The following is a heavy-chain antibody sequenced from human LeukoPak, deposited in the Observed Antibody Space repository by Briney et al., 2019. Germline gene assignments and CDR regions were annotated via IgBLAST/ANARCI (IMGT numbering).Heavy chain of an antibody. Sequence: PSGTLSLTCTVSGGSASTYYWTWIRQPAGKGLEWIGRIYTTGSTNYNPSLKSRVTMSVDTSKNQFSLRLSSVTAADTAVYYCARAPLYVDVWGKGTTVTVSS. V-gene: IGHV4-4*07. J-gene: IGHJ6*03. CDR2: IYTTGST. CDR3: ARAPLYVDV. CDR1: GGSASTYY.